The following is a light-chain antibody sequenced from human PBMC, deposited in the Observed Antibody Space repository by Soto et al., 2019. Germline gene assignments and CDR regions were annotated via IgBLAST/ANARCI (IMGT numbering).Light chain of an antibody. CDR3: QQYGSSPT. J-gene: IGKJ1*01. CDR1: QSVSSSY. Sequence: EIVLTQSPGTLSLSPGERATLSCRSSQSVSSSYLAWYQQTPGQAPRLLIYDASSRAAGIPDRFSGSGSGTDFTLTISRLEPEDFAVYYCQQYGSSPTFGQGTKVEIK. V-gene: IGKV3-20*01. CDR2: DAS.